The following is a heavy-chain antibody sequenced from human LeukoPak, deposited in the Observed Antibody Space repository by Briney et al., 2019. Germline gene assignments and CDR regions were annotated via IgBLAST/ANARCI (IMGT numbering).Heavy chain of an antibody. V-gene: IGHV1-46*01. CDR1: GYTFTSYY. J-gene: IGHJ5*02. D-gene: IGHD1-1*01. CDR3: ARGVQLERRGNWFDP. Sequence: ASVKVSCKASGYTFTSYYMHWVRQAPGQGLEWLGMINPTGGNTGYAQKFQGRVTMTRNTSISTAYMELSSLRSEDTAVYYCARGVQLERRGNWFDPWGQGTLVTVSS. CDR2: INPTGGNT.